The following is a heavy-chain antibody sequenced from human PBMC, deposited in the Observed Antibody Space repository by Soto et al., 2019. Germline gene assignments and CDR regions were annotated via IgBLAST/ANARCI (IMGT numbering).Heavy chain of an antibody. D-gene: IGHD3-22*01. Sequence: PGESLKISCKGSDYTFAAYWIGWVRQMPGKGRVWMGVIKPRDSDVKYGPPFEGQVTIAANKSIDSSHLQSSSLKAPDPGMYYCARVDYYDSSGTSAYRRQRNLVTVSS. CDR3: ARVDYYDSSGTSAY. CDR1: DYTFAAYW. CDR2: IKPRDSDV. V-gene: IGHV5-51*01. J-gene: IGHJ4*02.